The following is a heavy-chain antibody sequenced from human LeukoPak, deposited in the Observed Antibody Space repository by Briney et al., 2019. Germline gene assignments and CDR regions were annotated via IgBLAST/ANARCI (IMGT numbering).Heavy chain of an antibody. V-gene: IGHV4-59*01. CDR2: IYYSGST. CDR3: AGDGEGSGVAKY. J-gene: IGHJ4*02. Sequence: PSETPSLTCTVSGGSISSYYWSWIRQPPGKGLEWIGYIYYSGSTNYNPSLKSRVTISVDTSKNQFSLKLSSVTAADTAVYYCAGDGEGSGVAKYWGQGTLVTVSS. CDR1: GGSISSYY. D-gene: IGHD2-15*01.